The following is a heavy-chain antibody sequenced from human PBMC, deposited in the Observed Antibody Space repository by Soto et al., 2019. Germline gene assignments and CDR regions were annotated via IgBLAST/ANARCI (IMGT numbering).Heavy chain of an antibody. CDR1: GYTFTSYG. CDR3: ARDTQWLVRVHGPDAFDI. V-gene: IGHV1-18*04. J-gene: IGHJ3*02. CDR2: ISAYNGNT. D-gene: IGHD6-19*01. Sequence: QVPLVQSGAEVKKPGASVKVSCKASGYTFTSYGISWVRQATGRGLEWMGWISAYNGNTNYAQKLQGRVTMTTDTSTSTAYMELRSLRSDDTAVYYCARDTQWLVRVHGPDAFDIWGQGTMVTVSS.